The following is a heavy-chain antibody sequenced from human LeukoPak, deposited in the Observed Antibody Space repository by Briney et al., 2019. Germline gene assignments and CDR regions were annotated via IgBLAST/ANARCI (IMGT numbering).Heavy chain of an antibody. CDR2: MTGSGSNI. CDR1: GFIFSSYE. D-gene: IGHD6-13*01. V-gene: IGHV3-48*03. J-gene: IGHJ5*02. CDR3: VPLAAAFDP. Sequence: PGGSLRLSCAASGFIFSSYEMNWVRQAPGKGLEWLSYMTGSGSNIYYADSVKGRFTISRDNAKNSLYLQMNSLRVDDTAVYYCVPLAAAFDPWGQGTLVTVSS.